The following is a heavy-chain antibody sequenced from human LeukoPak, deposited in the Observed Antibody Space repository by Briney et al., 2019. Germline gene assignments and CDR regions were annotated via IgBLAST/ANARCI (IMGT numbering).Heavy chain of an antibody. J-gene: IGHJ4*02. V-gene: IGHV4-39*01. CDR2: IYYSGST. D-gene: IGHD5-12*01. CDR3: ARFRGYSGYDLDY. CDR1: GGSISSSSYY. Sequence: SETLSLTCTVSGGSISSSSYYWGWIRQPPGKGLEWIGSIYYSGSTYYNPSLKSRVTISVDTSKNQFSLKLSSVTAADTAVYYCARFRGYSGYDLDYWGQGTLVTVSS.